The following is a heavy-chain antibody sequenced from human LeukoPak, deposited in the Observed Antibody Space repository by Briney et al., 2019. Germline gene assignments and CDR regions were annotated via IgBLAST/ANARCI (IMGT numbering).Heavy chain of an antibody. J-gene: IGHJ4*02. V-gene: IGHV4-39*01. Sequence: SETLSLTCTVSGGSISSSSYYWGWIRQPPGKGLEWIGSIYYSGSTYYNPSLKSRVTISVDTSKNQFSLKLSSVTAADTAVYYCWSSSWYRNDYWGQGTLVTVSS. CDR1: GGSISSSSYY. CDR3: WSSSWYRNDY. CDR2: IYYSGST. D-gene: IGHD6-13*01.